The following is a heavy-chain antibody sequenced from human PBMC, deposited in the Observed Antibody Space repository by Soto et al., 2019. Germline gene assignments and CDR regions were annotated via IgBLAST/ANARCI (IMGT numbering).Heavy chain of an antibody. CDR2: IYYSAST. V-gene: IGHV4-39*01. D-gene: IGHD3-22*01. Sequence: SETLSLTCTVSGGSISSSSYYWGWVRQPPGKGLEWIGSIYYSASTYYNPSLKSRVTISVDTSKNQFSLKLSSVTAADTAVYYCARVKYYYDSSGYPNSRTFDIWGQGTMVTVSS. CDR1: GGSISSSSYY. CDR3: ARVKYYYDSSGYPNSRTFDI. J-gene: IGHJ3*02.